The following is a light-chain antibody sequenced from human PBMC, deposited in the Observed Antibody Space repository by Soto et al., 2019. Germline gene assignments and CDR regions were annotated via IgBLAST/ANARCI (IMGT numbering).Light chain of an antibody. CDR3: NSYTSSSTLV. Sequence: QSALTQPASVSGSPGQSITISCSGTSSDVGGYEFVSWYQQYPGKAPKLMIYAVSHRPSGVSTRFSGSKSGNTASLTIAGLQADDEAHYYCNSYTSSSTLVFGGGTQLTVL. CDR1: SSDVGGYEF. CDR2: AVS. V-gene: IGLV2-14*01. J-gene: IGLJ3*02.